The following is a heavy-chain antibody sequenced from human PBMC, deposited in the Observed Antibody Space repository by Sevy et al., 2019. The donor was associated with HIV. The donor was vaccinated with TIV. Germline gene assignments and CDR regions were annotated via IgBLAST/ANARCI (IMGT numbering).Heavy chain of an antibody. CDR3: AKEAAGGYYYYYGMDV. J-gene: IGHJ6*02. CDR2: ISYDGSNK. D-gene: IGHD3-10*01. V-gene: IGHV3-30*18. CDR1: GFTFSNYG. Sequence: GGSLRLSCAASGFTFSNYGIHWVRQAPGKGLEWVAVISYDGSNKYYADSVKGRFTISRDNTKNTLYLQMNSPKVEDTAVYYCAKEAAGGYYYYYGMDVWGQGTTVTVSS.